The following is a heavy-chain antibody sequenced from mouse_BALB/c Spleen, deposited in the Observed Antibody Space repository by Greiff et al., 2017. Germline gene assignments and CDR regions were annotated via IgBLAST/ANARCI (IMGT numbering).Heavy chain of an antibody. CDR1: GFSLTSYG. CDR2: IWSGGST. CDR3: ARDDGYYWFAY. Sequence: VMLVESGPGLVQPSQSLSITCTVSGFSLTSYGVHWVRQSPGKGLEWLGVIWSGGSTDYNAAFISRLSISKDNSKSQVFFKMNSLQANDTAIYYCARDDGYYWFAYWGQGTLVTVSA. D-gene: IGHD2-3*01. V-gene: IGHV2-2*02. J-gene: IGHJ3*01.